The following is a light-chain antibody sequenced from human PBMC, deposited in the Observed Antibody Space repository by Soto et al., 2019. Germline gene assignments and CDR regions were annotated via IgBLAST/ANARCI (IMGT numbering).Light chain of an antibody. CDR1: QGISSY. J-gene: IGKJ3*01. CDR3: QQFNSYPFT. CDR2: AAS. Sequence: DIQLTQSPSFLSASVGDSVTITCRASQGISSYLAWYQQKPGKAPKLLIYAASTLQSGVPSRFSGSGSGTEFTITISSLQPEDFATYYCQQFNSYPFTFGPGTKVDIK. V-gene: IGKV1-9*01.